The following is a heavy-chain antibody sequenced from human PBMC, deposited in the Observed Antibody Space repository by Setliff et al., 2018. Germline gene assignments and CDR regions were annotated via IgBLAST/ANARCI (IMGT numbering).Heavy chain of an antibody. D-gene: IGHD3-16*01. CDR1: GFTFSNFG. J-gene: IGHJ3*02. Sequence: KSGGSLRLSCAASGFTFSNFGMNWVRQAPGKGLEWVSSISGSGTYTYTADSVKGRFTISRDNAKNSLYLQMNSLRAEDTAFYHCVLFGDRDTVDSWGQGTMVTVSS. CDR3: VLFGDRDTVDS. CDR2: ISGSGTYT. V-gene: IGHV3-21*04.